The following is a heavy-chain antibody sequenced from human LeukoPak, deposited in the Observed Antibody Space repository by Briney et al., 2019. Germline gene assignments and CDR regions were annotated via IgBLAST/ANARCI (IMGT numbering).Heavy chain of an antibody. CDR3: ARDSFHGGEPGMDV. D-gene: IGHD1-26*01. Sequence: GGSLRLSCAASGFTFSSYAMHWVRQAPGKGLEWVAVISYDGSNKYYADSVKGRFTISRDNSKNTLYLQMNSLRAEDTAVYYCARDSFHGGEPGMDVWGQGTTVTVSS. J-gene: IGHJ6*02. V-gene: IGHV3-30-3*01. CDR2: ISYDGSNK. CDR1: GFTFSSYA.